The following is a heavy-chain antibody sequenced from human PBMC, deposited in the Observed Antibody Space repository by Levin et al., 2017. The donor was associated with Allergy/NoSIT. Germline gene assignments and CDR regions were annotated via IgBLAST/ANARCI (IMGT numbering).Heavy chain of an antibody. CDR1: GFTFSDYY. CDR2: ISSSGSTI. D-gene: IGHD3-16*01. Sequence: PGGSLRLSCAASGFTFSDYYMSWIRQAPGKGLEWVSYISSSGSTIYYADSVKGRFTISRDNAKNSLYLQMNSLRAEDTAVYYCARDPYIMITFGGVHRMDGWGQGTTVTVSS. CDR3: ARDPYIMITFGGVHRMDG. V-gene: IGHV3-11*01. J-gene: IGHJ6*02.